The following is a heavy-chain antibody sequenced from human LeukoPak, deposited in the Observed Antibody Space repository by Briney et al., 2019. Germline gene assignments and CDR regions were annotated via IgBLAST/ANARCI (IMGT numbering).Heavy chain of an antibody. Sequence: PSETLSLTCTVSGGSVSSHTYYWGWIRQPPGKGLEWIGSMHYIGSSYYNPSLKSRVTISIDTSKNQFSLNLSSATAADTAVYYCARRHYYDSSGYYYYWGQGTLVTVSS. D-gene: IGHD3-22*01. CDR3: ARRHYYDSSGYYYY. V-gene: IGHV4-39*01. CDR2: MHYIGSS. J-gene: IGHJ4*02. CDR1: GGSVSSHTYY.